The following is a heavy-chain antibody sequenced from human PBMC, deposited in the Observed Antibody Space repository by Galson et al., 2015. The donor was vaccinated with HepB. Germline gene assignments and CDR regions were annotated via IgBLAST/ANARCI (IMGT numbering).Heavy chain of an antibody. CDR2: IDPGDSDT. CDR3: ACSITNYHGKDAFDI. Sequence: QSGAEVKKPGESLKISCKGSGYSFSNYWIGWVRQMPGKGLEWMGVIDPGDSDTRYSPSFQGQVTISADKSISTAYLQWSSLKASDTAIYYCACSITNYHGKDAFDIWGQGTEVTVSS. V-gene: IGHV5-51*03. CDR1: GYSFSNYW. J-gene: IGHJ3*02. D-gene: IGHD2-2*01.